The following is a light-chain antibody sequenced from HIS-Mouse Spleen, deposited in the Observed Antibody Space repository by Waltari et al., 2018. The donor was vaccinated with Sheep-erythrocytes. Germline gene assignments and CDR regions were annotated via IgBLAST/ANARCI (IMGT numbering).Light chain of an antibody. CDR1: QSISSY. J-gene: IGKJ4*01. CDR3: QQSYSTPPLT. V-gene: IGKV1-39*01. Sequence: DIQMTQSPSSLSASVGYRVTITCRASQSISSYLNWYQQKPGKAPKLLIYAASSLQSGVPSRFSGSGSGTDFTLTISSLQPEDFATYYCQQSYSTPPLTFGGGTK. CDR2: AAS.